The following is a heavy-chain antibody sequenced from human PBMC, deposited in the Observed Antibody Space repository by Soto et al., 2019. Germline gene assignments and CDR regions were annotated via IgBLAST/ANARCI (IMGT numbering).Heavy chain of an antibody. CDR1: GFTFSNYG. CDR3: TRDDWRNWNDVPFDY. CDR2: ISAYDGDT. Sequence: QIQLVQSGAEVKKPGASVKVSCKTSGFTFSNYGISWVRQAPGQGLEWMGWISAYDGDTNYPQKFQGRVTVTTDTSTNKAYMELTSLRSDDTAVYYCTRDDWRNWNDVPFDYWGQGTLVTVSS. J-gene: IGHJ4*02. D-gene: IGHD1-1*01. V-gene: IGHV1-18*01.